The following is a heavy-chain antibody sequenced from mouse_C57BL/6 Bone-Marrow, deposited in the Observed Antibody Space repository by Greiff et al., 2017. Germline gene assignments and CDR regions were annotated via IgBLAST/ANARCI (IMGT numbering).Heavy chain of an antibody. CDR1: GFTFSSYA. CDR3: ARIPYYYGSSPWYFDV. CDR2: ISDGGSYT. D-gene: IGHD1-1*01. J-gene: IGHJ1*03. Sequence: DVKLVESGGGLVKPGGSLKLSCAASGFTFSSYAMSWVRQTPEKRLEWVATISDGGSYTYYPDNVQGRFTISRDNAKNNLYLQMSHLKSEDTAMYYCARIPYYYGSSPWYFDVWGTGTTVTVSS. V-gene: IGHV5-4*03.